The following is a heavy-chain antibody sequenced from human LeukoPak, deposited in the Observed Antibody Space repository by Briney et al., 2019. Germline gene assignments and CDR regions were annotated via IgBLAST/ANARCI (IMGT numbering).Heavy chain of an antibody. V-gene: IGHV4-34*01. CDR3: ARDRSRQWLTWWFDP. CDR2: INHSGST. J-gene: IGHJ5*02. Sequence: SETLSLTCAVYGGSFSGYYWSWIRQPPGKGLEWIGEINHSGSTNYNPSLKSRVTISVDTSKNQFSLKLSSVTAADTAVYYCARDRSRQWLTWWFDPWGQGTLVTVSS. CDR1: GGSFSGYY. D-gene: IGHD6-19*01.